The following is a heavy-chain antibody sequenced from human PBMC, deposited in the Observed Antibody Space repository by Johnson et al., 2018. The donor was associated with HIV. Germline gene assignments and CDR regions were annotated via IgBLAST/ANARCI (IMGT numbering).Heavy chain of an antibody. CDR3: ARVLESKVAAGSWAFDI. J-gene: IGHJ3*02. V-gene: IGHV3-30*02. CDR1: GFTVSSNY. CDR2: IRFDGSSK. Sequence: QVQLVESGGGLVQPGGSLRLSYAASGFTVSSNYMSWVRKAPGKGLEWVAFIRFDGSSKYYADSVKGRFTISRDNSKNTLYLQMNSLRAEDTAVYYCARVLESKVAAGSWAFDIWGQGTMVTVSS. D-gene: IGHD6-13*01.